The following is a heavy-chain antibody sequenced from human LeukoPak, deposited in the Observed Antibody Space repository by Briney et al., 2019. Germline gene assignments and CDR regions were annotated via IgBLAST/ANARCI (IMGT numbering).Heavy chain of an antibody. V-gene: IGHV1-2*02. J-gene: IGHJ5*02. CDR3: ARGPRNDP. CDR2: INPNSGDT. Sequence: ASVKVSCKASGYTFNGYYIHWVRQAPGQGLEWMGWINPNSGDTNYGQKLQGRVTMTRDTSISTAYMELSSLTSNDTAVYFCARGPRNDPWGQGTLVTVSS. CDR1: GYTFNGYY. D-gene: IGHD1-14*01.